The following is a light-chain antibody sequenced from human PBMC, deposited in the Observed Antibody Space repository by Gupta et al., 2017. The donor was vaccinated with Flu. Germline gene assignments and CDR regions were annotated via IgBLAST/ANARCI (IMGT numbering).Light chain of an antibody. CDR1: QSISSW. CDR2: KAS. CDR3: QQDNSYST. V-gene: IGKV1-5*03. Sequence: DIQMTQSPSTLSASVGDRVTITCRASQSISSWLAWYQQKPGKAPKLMIYKASRGESGVPSRFSGSGCGTEFTHTSSCLQHDDFANYYGQQDNSYSTFGQGTKVEIK. J-gene: IGKJ1*01.